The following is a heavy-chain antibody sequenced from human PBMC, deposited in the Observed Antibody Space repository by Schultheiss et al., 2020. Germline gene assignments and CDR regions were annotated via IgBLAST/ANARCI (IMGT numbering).Heavy chain of an antibody. CDR1: GFTFSSYD. V-gene: IGHV3-13*05. D-gene: IGHD3-3*01. Sequence: GGSLRLSCAASGFTFSSYDMHWVRQATGKGLEWVSAIGTAGDPYYPGSVKGRFTISRENAKNSLYLQMNSLRAEDTAVYYCASAGTIFGVVRSFQHWGQGTLVTVSS. J-gene: IGHJ1*01. CDR3: ASAGTIFGVVRSFQH. CDR2: IGTAGDP.